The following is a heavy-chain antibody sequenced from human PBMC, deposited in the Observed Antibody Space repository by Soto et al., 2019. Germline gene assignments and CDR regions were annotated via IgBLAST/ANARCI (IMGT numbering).Heavy chain of an antibody. D-gene: IGHD3-9*01. Sequence: EVQLLESGGGLVQPGGSLRLSCAASEFTLSSYGMSWVRQAPGMGLEWVSTIRCTGGTYYADSVKGRFTISRDNSKNTLYLQMNSLRAEDTAVYYCAKDVNNDVLAGYYYYWGQGTLVTVSS. CDR1: EFTLSSYG. V-gene: IGHV3-23*01. CDR2: IRCTGGT. J-gene: IGHJ4*02. CDR3: AKDVNNDVLAGYYYY.